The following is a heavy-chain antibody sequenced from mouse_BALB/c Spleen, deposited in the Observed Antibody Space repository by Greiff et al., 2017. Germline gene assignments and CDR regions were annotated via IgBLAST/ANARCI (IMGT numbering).Heavy chain of an antibody. CDR1: GFTFSDYY. V-gene: IGHV5-4*02. J-gene: IGHJ2*01. Sequence: EVMLVESGGGLVKPGGSLKLSCAASGFTFSDYYMYWVRQTPEKRLEWVATISDGGSYTYYPDSVKGRFTISRDNAKNNLYLQMSSLKSEDTAMYYCARGGIYGYYFDDWGQGTTLTVSA. CDR3: ARGGIYGYYFDD. D-gene: IGHD2-2*01. CDR2: ISDGGSYT.